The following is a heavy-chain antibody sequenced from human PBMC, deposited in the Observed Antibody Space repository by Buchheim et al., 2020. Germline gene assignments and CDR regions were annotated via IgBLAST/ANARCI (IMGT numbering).Heavy chain of an antibody. CDR1: GFTFSSYW. V-gene: IGHV3-74*01. Sequence: EVQVVESGGGLVQPGGSLRLSCAASGFTFSSYWMHWVRQAPGKGLVWVSRIKSDGSTTNYADSVKGRFTISRDNAKNTLYLQMNSLRAEDTAVYYCAGGTYSASRVDVWGQGTT. D-gene: IGHD6-13*01. J-gene: IGHJ6*02. CDR2: IKSDGSTT. CDR3: AGGTYSASRVDV.